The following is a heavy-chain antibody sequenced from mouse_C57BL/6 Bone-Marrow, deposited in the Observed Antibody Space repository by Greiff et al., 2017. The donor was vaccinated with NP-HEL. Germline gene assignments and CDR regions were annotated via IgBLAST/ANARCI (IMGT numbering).Heavy chain of an antibody. CDR3: ARGTGPFAY. Sequence: VHVKQSGPELVKPGASVKIPCKASGYTFTDYNMDWVKQSHGKSLEWIGDINPNNGGTIYNQKFKGKVTLTVDKSSSTAYMELRSLTSEDTAVYYCARGTGPFAYWGQGTLVTVSA. V-gene: IGHV1-18*01. J-gene: IGHJ3*01. CDR1: GYTFTDYN. D-gene: IGHD4-1*01. CDR2: INPNNGGT.